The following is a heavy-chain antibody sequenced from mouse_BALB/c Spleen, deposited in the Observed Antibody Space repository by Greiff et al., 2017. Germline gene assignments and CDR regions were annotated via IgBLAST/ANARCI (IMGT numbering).Heavy chain of an antibody. Sequence: VQLQQSGPGLVKPSQSLFLTCTVTGYSITSDYAWNWIRQFPGNKLEWMGYISYSGSTSYNPSLKSRISITRDTSKNQFFLQLNSVTTEDTATYYCARDHGGGWYFDVWGAGTTVTVSS. V-gene: IGHV3-2*02. CDR1: GYSITSDYA. CDR3: ARDHGGGWYFDV. J-gene: IGHJ1*01. CDR2: ISYSGST. D-gene: IGHD1-2*01.